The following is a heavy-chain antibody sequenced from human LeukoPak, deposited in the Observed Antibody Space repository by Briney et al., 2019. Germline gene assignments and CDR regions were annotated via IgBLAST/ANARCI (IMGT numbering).Heavy chain of an antibody. CDR1: GFTFSASN. D-gene: IGHD3-22*01. V-gene: IGHV3-73*01. CDR2: IRTKVNNYAT. CDR3: TSDFSYDVSGGY. Sequence: QSGGSLKLSCAASGFTFSASNMHWVRQASGKGLEWVGRIRTKVNNYATTYGASVKGRFSISRDDSRNTAYLQMNSLKTDDTAVYYCTSDFSYDVSGGYWGQGTLVTVSS. J-gene: IGHJ4*02.